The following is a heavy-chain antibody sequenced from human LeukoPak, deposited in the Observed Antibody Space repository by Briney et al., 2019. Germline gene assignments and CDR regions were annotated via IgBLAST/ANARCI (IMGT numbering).Heavy chain of an antibody. Sequence: GASLRLSCAASGFTFSNYAMSWVRQAPGKGLEWVSAITGSGGNTYYADSVKGRFTISRDNAKNSLYLQMNSLRAEDTAVYYCARAFSSGCDFDYWGQGTLVTVSS. CDR1: GFTFSNYA. V-gene: IGHV3-23*01. CDR2: ITGSGGNT. D-gene: IGHD6-19*01. CDR3: ARAFSSGCDFDY. J-gene: IGHJ4*02.